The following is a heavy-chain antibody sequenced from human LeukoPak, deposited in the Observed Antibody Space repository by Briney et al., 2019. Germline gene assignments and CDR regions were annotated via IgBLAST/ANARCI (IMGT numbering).Heavy chain of an antibody. Sequence: SQTLSLTRTVSGGSISSGDYYWSWIRQPPGKGLEWIGYIYYSGSTYYNPSLKSRVTISVDTSKNQFSLKLSSVTAADTAVYYCARVGAKGVLRYFDWLSTGYYFDYWGQGTLVTVSS. CDR2: IYYSGST. CDR3: ARVGAKGVLRYFDWLSTGYYFDY. CDR1: GGSISSGDYY. V-gene: IGHV4-30-4*08. D-gene: IGHD3-9*01. J-gene: IGHJ4*02.